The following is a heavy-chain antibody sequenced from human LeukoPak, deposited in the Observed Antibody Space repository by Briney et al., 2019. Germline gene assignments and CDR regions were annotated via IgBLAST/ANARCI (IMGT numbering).Heavy chain of an antibody. Sequence: ASVKASCTASGYTFTAYYIHWVRQAPGQGREWMGWIKPNSGGTNYAQKFQGRVTMTRDTSISTAYMELSRLRSDDTAVYYCASGPWELPDYWGQGTLVTVSS. D-gene: IGHD1-26*01. CDR2: IKPNSGGT. V-gene: IGHV1-2*02. CDR1: GYTFTAYY. J-gene: IGHJ4*02. CDR3: ASGPWELPDY.